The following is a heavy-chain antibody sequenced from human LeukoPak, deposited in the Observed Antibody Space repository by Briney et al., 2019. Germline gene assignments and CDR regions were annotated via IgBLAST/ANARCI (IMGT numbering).Heavy chain of an antibody. D-gene: IGHD3-9*01. V-gene: IGHV4-59*01. CDR3: ARNSHSYYDILTGYHDNWFDP. CDR2: IYYSGST. CDR1: GGSIRSYY. Sequence: SETLSLTCTVSGGSIRSYYWSWIGQPPGKGLEWIGYIYYSGSTNYNPSLKSRVTISVDTSKNQFSLKLSSVTAADTAMYFCARNSHSYYDILTGYHDNWFDPWGQGTLVTVSS. J-gene: IGHJ5*02.